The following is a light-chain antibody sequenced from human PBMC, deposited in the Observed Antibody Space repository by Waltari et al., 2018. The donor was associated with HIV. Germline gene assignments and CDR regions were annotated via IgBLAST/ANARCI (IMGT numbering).Light chain of an antibody. J-gene: IGLJ3*02. CDR2: KDI. Sequence: SYELTQTPSVSVSPGQTATISCSRGALPKKYSSWYCQKPGQAPVLIIYKDIERPSGIPERISGSRSGTGVTLTISDVQAEDEGDYYCQSTDHDGTWVFGGGTKLTV. V-gene: IGLV3-25*03. CDR1: ALPKKY. CDR3: QSTDHDGTWV.